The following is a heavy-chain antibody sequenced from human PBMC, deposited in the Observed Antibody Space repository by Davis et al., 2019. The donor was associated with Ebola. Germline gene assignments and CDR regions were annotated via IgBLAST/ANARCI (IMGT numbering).Heavy chain of an antibody. CDR2: MNPNSGNT. V-gene: IGHV1-8*01. D-gene: IGHD2-2*01. CDR3: ASGYCSSTSCYGAAGTFGY. CDR1: GYTFTSYD. Sequence: ASVKVSCKASGYTFTSYDINWVRQATGQGLEWMGWMNPNSGNTGYAQKFQGRVTMTRNTSISTAYMELSSLRAEDTAVYYCASGYCSSTSCYGAAGTFGYWGQGTLVTVSS. J-gene: IGHJ4*02.